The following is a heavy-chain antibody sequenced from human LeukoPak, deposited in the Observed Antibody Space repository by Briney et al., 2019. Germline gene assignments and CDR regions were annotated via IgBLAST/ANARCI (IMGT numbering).Heavy chain of an antibody. J-gene: IGHJ4*02. V-gene: IGHV4-30-4*08. CDR2: IYSSGST. D-gene: IGHD1-1*01. Sequence: PSQTLSLTCTVSGGSINSGDYYWSWIRQPPGKGLEWIGYIYSSGSTYYNPSLKGRLTMSLDTSKSQFSLKVSSVTAADTAVYHCARSNWKYYFDFWGQGTLVTVS. CDR1: GGSINSGDYY. CDR3: ARSNWKYYFDF.